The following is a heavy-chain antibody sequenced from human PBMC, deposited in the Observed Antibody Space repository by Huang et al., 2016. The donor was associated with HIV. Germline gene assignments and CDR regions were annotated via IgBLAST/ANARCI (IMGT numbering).Heavy chain of an antibody. J-gene: IGHJ4*02. CDR2: IYYSATT. Sequence: QVQLQESGPGLLRPSETLSLTCTVSGGSISSHYWSWIRQPPGKGLEWIGSIYYSATTTSNPSLKSRVTISVDTSKNQFSLKLNSVTAADTAVYYCARDRDPIPSGDYWGQGTLVTVSS. V-gene: IGHV4-59*11. CDR3: ARDRDPIPSGDY. CDR1: GGSISSHY. D-gene: IGHD6-25*01.